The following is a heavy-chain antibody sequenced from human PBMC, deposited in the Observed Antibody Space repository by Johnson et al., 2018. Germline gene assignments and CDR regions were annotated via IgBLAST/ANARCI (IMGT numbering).Heavy chain of an antibody. V-gene: IGHV4-34*01. D-gene: IGHD6-13*01. CDR1: GGSFSDYY. Sequence: QVQLQQWGAGLLKXSETLSLXCAVSGGSFSDYYWSWIRQSPGKGLEWIGEIYHSGSTNHNPSLKSRVTISVDTSKNQCSLKLTPVTAADTAVYYCARGWYPRGYWGQGTLVTVSS. CDR3: ARGWYPRGY. J-gene: IGHJ1*01. CDR2: IYHSGST.